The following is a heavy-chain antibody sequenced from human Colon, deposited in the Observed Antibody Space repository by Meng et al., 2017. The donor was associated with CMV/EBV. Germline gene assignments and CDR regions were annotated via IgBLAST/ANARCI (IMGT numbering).Heavy chain of an antibody. CDR2: VYYNGIT. D-gene: IGHD3-10*01. CDR3: VRDGEGRDDVFEY. CDR1: GGPITYYY. J-gene: IGHJ4*02. V-gene: IGHV4-59*01. Sequence: SEILSPTCSVSGGPITYYYLSWNRQTPGRGPEWIGYVYYNGITKVNPSLQSPVSISTDTSKNQASLKLTSVTAADSAIYCCVRDGEGRDDVFEYWGQGILVTVSS.